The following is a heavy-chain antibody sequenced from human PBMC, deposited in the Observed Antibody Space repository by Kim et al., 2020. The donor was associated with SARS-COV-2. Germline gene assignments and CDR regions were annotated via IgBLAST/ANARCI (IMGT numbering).Heavy chain of an antibody. Sequence: GGSLRLSCTASGFTFGDYAMSWVRQAPGKGLEWVGFIRSKAYGGTTEYAASVKGRFTISRDDSKSIAYLQMNSLKTEDTAVYYCTRGCEFRCQGPHRYYYGMDVWGQGTTVTVSS. D-gene: IGHD3-10*01. CDR1: GFTFGDYA. J-gene: IGHJ6*02. CDR3: TRGCEFRCQGPHRYYYGMDV. V-gene: IGHV3-49*04. CDR2: IRSKAYGGTT.